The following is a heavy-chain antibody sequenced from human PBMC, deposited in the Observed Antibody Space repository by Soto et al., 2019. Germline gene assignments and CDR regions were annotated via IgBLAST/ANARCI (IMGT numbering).Heavy chain of an antibody. Sequence: SVKVSCKASGGTFSSYAISWVRQAPGQGLEWMGGIIPIFGTANYAQKFQGRVTITADESTSTAYMELSSLRSEDTAVYYCARAPLYSSGWTHNYYGMDVWGQGTTVTVSS. CDR3: ARAPLYSSGWTHNYYGMDV. J-gene: IGHJ6*02. D-gene: IGHD6-19*01. CDR1: GGTFSSYA. CDR2: IIPIFGTA. V-gene: IGHV1-69*13.